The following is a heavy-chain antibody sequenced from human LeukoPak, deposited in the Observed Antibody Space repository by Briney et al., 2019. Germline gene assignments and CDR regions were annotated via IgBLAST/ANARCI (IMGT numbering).Heavy chain of an antibody. CDR1: GFTVSSNY. Sequence: QPGGSLRLSCAASGFTVSSNYMSWVRQAPGKGLEWVSVIYSGGSTYYADSVKGRFTISRDDSKNTLYLQMNSLRAEDTAVYYCARDKYGDYVVYWGQGTLVTVSS. V-gene: IGHV3-53*01. D-gene: IGHD4-17*01. CDR2: IYSGGST. CDR3: ARDKYGDYVVY. J-gene: IGHJ4*02.